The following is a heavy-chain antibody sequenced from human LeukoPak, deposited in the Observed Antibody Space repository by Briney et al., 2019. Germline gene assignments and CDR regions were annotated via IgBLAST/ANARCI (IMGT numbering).Heavy chain of an antibody. D-gene: IGHD1-26*01. V-gene: IGHV3-23*01. Sequence: GGTLRLSCAASGFTFNSYAMSWVRQAPGKGLEWVSAISGSGGSTYYADSVKGRFTISRDTSKYTLYLHMNSLRAEDTAVYYCARDGDSGSYRWEAFDIWGQGTMVTVSS. CDR1: GFTFNSYA. CDR3: ARDGDSGSYRWEAFDI. J-gene: IGHJ3*02. CDR2: ISGSGGST.